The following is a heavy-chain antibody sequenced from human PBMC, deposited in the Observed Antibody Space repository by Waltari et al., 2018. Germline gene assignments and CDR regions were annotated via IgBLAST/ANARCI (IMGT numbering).Heavy chain of an antibody. CDR2: IKQDGSEK. D-gene: IGHD3-22*01. J-gene: IGHJ4*02. CDR3: AREPSPKSYYYDSSGYHPYFDY. CDR1: GFTFSSSW. Sequence: EVQLVESGGGLVQPGGSLRLSCAASGFTFSSSWMSWVRKAPGKGLEWVANIKQDGSEKYYVDSVKGRFTISRDNAKNSLYLQMNSLRAEDTAVYYCAREPSPKSYYYDSSGYHPYFDYWGQGTLVTVSS. V-gene: IGHV3-7*03.